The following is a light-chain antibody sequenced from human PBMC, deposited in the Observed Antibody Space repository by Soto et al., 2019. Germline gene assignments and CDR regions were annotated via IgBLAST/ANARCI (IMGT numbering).Light chain of an antibody. CDR2: KAS. V-gene: IGKV1-5*03. CDR1: QSISSW. CDR3: QQYNIYSRT. Sequence: DVLMTQSPSTLSASVGDRVTTTCRASQSISSWLAWYQVKPGKAPKLLIYKASTLESGVPSRFTGSGSGTEFTLTISSLQPDDLATYYCQQYNIYSRTFGHGTKV. J-gene: IGKJ1*01.